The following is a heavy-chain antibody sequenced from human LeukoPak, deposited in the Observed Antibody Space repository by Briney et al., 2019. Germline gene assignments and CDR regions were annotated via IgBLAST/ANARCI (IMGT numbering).Heavy chain of an antibody. CDR1: GGTFSSYA. D-gene: IGHD3-10*01. CDR2: IIPIFGTA. V-gene: IGHV1-69*13. CDR3: AKGFYGSRYWYFDR. J-gene: IGHJ2*01. Sequence: SVKVSCKASGGTFSSYAISWVRQAPGQGLEWMGGIIPIFGTANYAQKFQGRVTITADESTSTAYMELSSLRAEDTAVYYCAKGFYGSRYWYFDRWGRGTPVTVSS.